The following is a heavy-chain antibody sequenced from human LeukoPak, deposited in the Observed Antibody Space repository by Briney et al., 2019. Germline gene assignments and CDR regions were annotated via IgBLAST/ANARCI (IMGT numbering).Heavy chain of an antibody. V-gene: IGHV3-7*01. D-gene: IGHD4-11*01. J-gene: IGHJ4*02. Sequence: GGSPRLSCTASGFTFSNSWMRWVRQAPGKGLEWVANIRQDGSEKYYVDSVRGRFTISRDNAKNSLFLQMNRLRAEDTAVYYCARNQYWGQGPLVTVSS. CDR3: ARNQY. CDR2: IRQDGSEK. CDR1: GFTFSNSW.